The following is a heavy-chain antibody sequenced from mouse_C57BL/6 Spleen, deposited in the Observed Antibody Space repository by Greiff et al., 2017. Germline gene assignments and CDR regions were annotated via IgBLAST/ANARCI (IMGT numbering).Heavy chain of an antibody. CDR3: ARDEDYAMDY. Sequence: QVQLQQPGAELVKPGASVKLSYWTHWVKQRPGQGLEWIGMIHPNSGSTNYNEKFKSKATLTVDKSSSTAYMQLSSLTSEDSAVYYCARDEDYAMDYWGQGTSVTVSS. V-gene: IGHV1-64*01. CDR2: IHPNSGST. J-gene: IGHJ4*01. CDR1: W.